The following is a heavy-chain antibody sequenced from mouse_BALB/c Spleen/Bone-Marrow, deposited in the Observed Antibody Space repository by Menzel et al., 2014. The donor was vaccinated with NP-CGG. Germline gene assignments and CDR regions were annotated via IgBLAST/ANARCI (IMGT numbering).Heavy chain of an antibody. Sequence: EVKLVESGGGLVQPGGSLRLSCATSGFTFTDYYMNWVRQPPGKALEWLGFIRKKANGYTTEYSASVKGRFTISRDNSQNILYLQMNTLRAEDSATYYCARDKGRVFFDYWGQGTTLTVSS. V-gene: IGHV7-3*02. CDR3: ARDKGRVFFDY. J-gene: IGHJ2*01. CDR2: IRKKANGYTT. CDR1: GFTFTDYY.